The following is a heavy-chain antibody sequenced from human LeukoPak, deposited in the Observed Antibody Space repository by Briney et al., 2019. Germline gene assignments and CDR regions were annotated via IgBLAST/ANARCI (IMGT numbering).Heavy chain of an antibody. CDR2: IYYSGST. CDR1: GGSISSYY. Sequence: SGTLSLTCTVSGGSISSYYWSWIRQPPGKGLEWIGYIYYSGSTNYNPSLKSRVTISVDTSKNQFSLKLSSVTAADTAVYYCARHFTYYYDSSGYPRDAFDIWGQGTTVTVSS. CDR3: ARHFTYYYDSSGYPRDAFDI. V-gene: IGHV4-59*01. J-gene: IGHJ3*02. D-gene: IGHD3-22*01.